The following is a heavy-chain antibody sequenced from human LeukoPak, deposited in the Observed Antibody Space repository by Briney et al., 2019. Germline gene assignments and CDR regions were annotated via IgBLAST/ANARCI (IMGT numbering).Heavy chain of an antibody. D-gene: IGHD1-7*01. Sequence: SETLSLTCAVYGGSFSGYYWSWIRQPPGKGLEWIGEINHSGSTNYNPSLKSRVTISVDTSKNQFSLKLSSVTAADTAMYYCARGRTGTTGGMDYWGQGTLVTVSS. CDR2: INHSGST. J-gene: IGHJ4*02. CDR1: GGSFSGYY. CDR3: ARGRTGTTGGMDY. V-gene: IGHV4-34*01.